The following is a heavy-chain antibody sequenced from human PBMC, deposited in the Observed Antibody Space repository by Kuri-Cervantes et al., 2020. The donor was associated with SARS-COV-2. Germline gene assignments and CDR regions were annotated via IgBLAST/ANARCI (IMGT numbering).Heavy chain of an antibody. CDR2: INHSGST. Sequence: SETLSLTCAVYGGSFSGCYWCWIRQTPGKGLELIGEINHSGSTNYNPSLKSRVTISVDTSKNQFSLKLNSVTAADTAVYDCARGDCSSTSCYTLGAENYWGQGTLVTVSS. CDR3: ARGDCSSTSCYTLGAENY. CDR1: GGSFSGCY. J-gene: IGHJ4*02. V-gene: IGHV4-34*01. D-gene: IGHD2-2*02.